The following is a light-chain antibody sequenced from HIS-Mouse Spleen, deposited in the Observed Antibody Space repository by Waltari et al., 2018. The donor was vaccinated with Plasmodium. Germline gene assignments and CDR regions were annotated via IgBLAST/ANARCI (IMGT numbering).Light chain of an antibody. J-gene: IGLJ2*01. CDR3: SSYAGSNNLV. Sequence: QSALTQPPSASGSPGQSVTISCTGTSSAVGGSTYVSWYQQHPGKAPKLMIYEVSKRPSGVPDRFSGSKSGNTASLTVSGLQAEDEADYYCSSYAGSNNLVFGGGTKLTVL. CDR1: SSAVGGSTY. V-gene: IGLV2-8*01. CDR2: EVS.